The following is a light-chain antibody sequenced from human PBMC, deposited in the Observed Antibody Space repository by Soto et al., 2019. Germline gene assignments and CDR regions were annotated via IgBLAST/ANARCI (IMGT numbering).Light chain of an antibody. Sequence: IVLTQSPGTLSLSPGERATLSCRASQSVSSSYLAWYQQKPGQAPSLLIYGASRRATGIPDRFSGSGSGTDFTLTNSRLEPEDFAVYYCQQYDSSPITFGQGTRLEIK. CDR1: QSVSSSY. J-gene: IGKJ5*01. V-gene: IGKV3-20*01. CDR3: QQYDSSPIT. CDR2: GAS.